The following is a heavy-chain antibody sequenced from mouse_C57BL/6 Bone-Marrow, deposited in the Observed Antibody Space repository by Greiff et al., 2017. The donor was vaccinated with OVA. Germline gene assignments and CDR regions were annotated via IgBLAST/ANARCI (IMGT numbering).Heavy chain of an antibody. CDR3: ARDYDGYAWFAY. J-gene: IGHJ3*01. CDR1: GYSITSGYY. Sequence: DVKLQESGPGLVKPSQSLSLTCSVTGYSITSGYYWNWIRQLPGNKLEWMGYIRYDGSNNYNPSLKNRISITRDTSKNQFFLKLNSVTTEDTATYYCARDYDGYAWFAYWGQGTLVTVSA. CDR2: IRYDGSN. V-gene: IGHV3-6*01. D-gene: IGHD2-3*01.